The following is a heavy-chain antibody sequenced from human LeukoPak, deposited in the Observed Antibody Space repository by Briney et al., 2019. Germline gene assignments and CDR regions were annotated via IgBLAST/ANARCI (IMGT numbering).Heavy chain of an antibody. CDR2: IYYSGST. D-gene: IGHD3-10*01. J-gene: IGHJ6*04. V-gene: IGHV4-59*01. CDR1: GGSISSYY. CDR3: ARGTMVRGVILNYYYYGMDV. Sequence: SETLSLTCTVSGGSISSYYWRWIRQPPGKGLEWIGYIYYSGSTNYNPSLKSRVTISVDTSKNQFSLKLSSVTAADTAVYYCARGTMVRGVILNYYYYGMDVWGKGTTVTVSS.